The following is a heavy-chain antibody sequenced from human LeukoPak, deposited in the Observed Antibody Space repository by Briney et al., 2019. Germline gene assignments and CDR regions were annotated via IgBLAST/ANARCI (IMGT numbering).Heavy chain of an antibody. V-gene: IGHV1-2*06. CDR1: GYTFTGYY. D-gene: IGHD2-15*01. CDR3: ARVAERYCSDGSCYGNWFDP. J-gene: IGHJ5*02. Sequence: ASVKVSCKASGYTFTGYYMHWVRHAPGQGREWMGRINPNSGFTNYAQKFQDRVTMTRDTSINTAYIELSRLRSDDTAVYYCARVAERYCSDGSCYGNWFDPWGQGTLVTVSS. CDR2: INPNSGFT.